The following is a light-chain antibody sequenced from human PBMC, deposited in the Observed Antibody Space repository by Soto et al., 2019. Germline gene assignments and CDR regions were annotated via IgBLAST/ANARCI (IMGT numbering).Light chain of an antibody. CDR3: LQDINYPWT. Sequence: IQMTKSPSCRAASVGDRVAISCRASQGIGNALGWYQQKPGKPPKVLIYGASNLQSGVPTRFSGSGSGTDFTLAISSLQPEDSATYYCLQDINYPWTFGQGTKVDIK. CDR2: GAS. J-gene: IGKJ1*01. V-gene: IGKV1-6*01. CDR1: QGIGNA.